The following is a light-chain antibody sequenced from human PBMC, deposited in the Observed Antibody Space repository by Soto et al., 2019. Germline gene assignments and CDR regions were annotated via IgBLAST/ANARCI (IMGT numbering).Light chain of an antibody. Sequence: EIVLTQSPGTLSLSPGERATLSCRTSQSVSNNYLAWYQQKPGQAPRLLIYGASSRATGIPDRFSGSGSGTDFTLSISRLEPEDFAVYYCQQYSSLCTSGQATNVDI. CDR3: QQYSSLCT. V-gene: IGKV3-20*01. CDR2: GAS. J-gene: IGKJ1*01. CDR1: QSVSNNY.